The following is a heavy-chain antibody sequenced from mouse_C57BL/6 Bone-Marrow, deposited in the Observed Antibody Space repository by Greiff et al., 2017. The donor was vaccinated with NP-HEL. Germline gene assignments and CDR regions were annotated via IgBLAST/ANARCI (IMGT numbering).Heavy chain of an antibody. D-gene: IGHD1-1*01. V-gene: IGHV1-69*01. CDR2: IDPSDSYT. J-gene: IGHJ1*03. Sequence: VQLQQPGAELVMPGASVKLSCKASGYTFTSYWMHWVKQRPGQGLEWIGEIDPSDSYTNYNHKFKGQSTLTVDQSSSTAYMQLSSLTSEDSAVYYCARDGLRDWYFDVWGTGTTVTVSA. CDR3: ARDGLRDWYFDV. CDR1: GYTFTSYW.